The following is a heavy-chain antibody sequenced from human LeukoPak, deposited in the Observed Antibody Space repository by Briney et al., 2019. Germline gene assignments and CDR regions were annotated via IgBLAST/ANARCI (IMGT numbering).Heavy chain of an antibody. CDR1: GFIFSDYA. D-gene: IGHD6-19*01. V-gene: IGHV3-30-3*01. J-gene: IGHJ5*02. Sequence: PGRSLRLSCVTSGFIFSDYALHWVRQAPGKGLEWVAVISSDGSNKNYADSVKGRFTISRDNYKNTLYLQMKSLRVEDTALYFCARDFGSGWNWFDPWGQGTLVTVSS. CDR2: ISSDGSNK. CDR3: ARDFGSGWNWFDP.